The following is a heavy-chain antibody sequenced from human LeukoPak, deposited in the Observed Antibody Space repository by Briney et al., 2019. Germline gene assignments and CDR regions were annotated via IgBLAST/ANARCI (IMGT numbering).Heavy chain of an antibody. CDR1: GFTFSDYW. CDR3: ARRRDSSGYYMRSWFDP. J-gene: IGHJ5*02. V-gene: IGHV3-74*01. CDR2: ISSDGSRV. Sequence: TGGSLTLSCAASGFTFSDYWMHWVRQAPGKGLVWVSRISSDGSRVTYADSVKGRFTISRDNAKNTLYLQMNSLRAADTAVYYCARRRDSSGYYMRSWFDPWGQGTLVTVSS. D-gene: IGHD3-22*01.